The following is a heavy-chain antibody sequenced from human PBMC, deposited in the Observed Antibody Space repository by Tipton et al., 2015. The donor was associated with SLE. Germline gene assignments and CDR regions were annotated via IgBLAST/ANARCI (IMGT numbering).Heavy chain of an antibody. J-gene: IGHJ4*02. CDR2: VHYSGSS. Sequence: TLSLTCSVSGGSMGNYYCSWIRQPPGKGLEWIGYVHYSGSSNYNPPLKSRAIMSADTSRSQFSLELSSVTTADTALYYCARGGYYDAPDFWGQGTLVTVSS. CDR3: ARGGYYDAPDF. D-gene: IGHD3-3*01. V-gene: IGHV4-59*01. CDR1: GGSMGNYY.